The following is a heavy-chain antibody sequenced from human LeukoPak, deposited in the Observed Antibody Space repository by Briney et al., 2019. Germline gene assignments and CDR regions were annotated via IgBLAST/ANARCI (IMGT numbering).Heavy chain of an antibody. CDR2: ISSRGSIT. CDR1: GFTFSDYY. D-gene: IGHD3-22*01. CDR3: ARGDYYDTSGYYYPHY. V-gene: IGHV3-11*01. J-gene: IGHJ4*02. Sequence: GGSLRLSCAASGFTFSDYYMTWIRQAPGKGLEWVSYISSRGSITYYADSVKGRFTISRDNAKNSLYLQMNSLRAEDTAVYYCARGDYYDTSGYYYPHYWGQGTLVTVSS.